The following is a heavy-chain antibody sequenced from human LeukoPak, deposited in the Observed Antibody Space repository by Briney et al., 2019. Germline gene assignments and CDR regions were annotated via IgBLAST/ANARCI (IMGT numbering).Heavy chain of an antibody. CDR1: GFTFSSYA. CDR3: ARGIAAALAPLDY. D-gene: IGHD6-13*01. CDR2: ISYDGSNK. J-gene: IGHJ4*02. Sequence: GGSLRLSCAASGFTFSSYAMHWVRQAPGKGLEWVAVISYDGSNKYYADSVKGRFTISRDNSKNTLYLQMNSLRAEDTAVYYCARGIAAALAPLDYWGQGTLVTVSS. V-gene: IGHV3-30-3*01.